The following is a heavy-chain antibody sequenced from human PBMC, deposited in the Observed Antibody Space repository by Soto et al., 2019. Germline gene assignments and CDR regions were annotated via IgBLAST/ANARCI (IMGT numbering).Heavy chain of an antibody. D-gene: IGHD6-13*01. CDR3: ARHHVRGRTIAGAAEF. Sequence: SETLSLTCAVYGGSFTGYYWSWIRQPRGKGLEWIGEINQSGNTNYDPSLKSRVTISVDTSKNQLFLNLTSVTAADTAMYYCARHHVRGRTIAGAAEFWGQGTLVTVSS. V-gene: IGHV4-34*01. CDR2: INQSGNT. J-gene: IGHJ4*02. CDR1: GGSFTGYY.